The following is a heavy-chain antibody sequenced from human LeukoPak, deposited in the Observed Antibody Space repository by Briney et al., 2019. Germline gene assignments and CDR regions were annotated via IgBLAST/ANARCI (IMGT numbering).Heavy chain of an antibody. CDR3: ARVLEQWLVIFDY. Sequence: GASVKVSCKASGYTFTGYYMHWVRQAPGQEPEWMGWINPNSGGTNYAQKFQGRVTMTRDTSISTAYMELSRLRSDDTAVYYCARVLEQWLVIFDYWGQGTLVTVSS. J-gene: IGHJ4*02. V-gene: IGHV1-2*02. CDR2: INPNSGGT. D-gene: IGHD6-19*01. CDR1: GYTFTGYY.